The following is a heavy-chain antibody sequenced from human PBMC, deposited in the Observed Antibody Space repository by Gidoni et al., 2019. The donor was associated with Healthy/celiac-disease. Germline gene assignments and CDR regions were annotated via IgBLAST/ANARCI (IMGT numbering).Heavy chain of an antibody. J-gene: IGHJ4*02. CDR3: AKGGGYYDSSGYYPFDY. D-gene: IGHD3-22*01. CDR2: ISGSGGST. V-gene: IGHV3-23*01. CDR1: GFTFSSYA. Sequence: EVQLLESGGGLVQPGGSLRLSCAASGFTFSSYAMSWVRQAPGKGLEWVSAISGSGGSTYYADSVKGRFTISRDNSKNTLYLQMNSLRAEDTAVYYCAKGGGYYDSSGYYPFDYWGQGTLVTVSS.